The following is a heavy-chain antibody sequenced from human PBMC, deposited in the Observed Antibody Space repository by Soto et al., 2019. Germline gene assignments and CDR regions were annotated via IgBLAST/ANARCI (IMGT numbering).Heavy chain of an antibody. CDR3: ARSAISPYGGLIGPFDY. CDR2: INPGNGNT. V-gene: IGHV1-3*05. J-gene: IGHJ4*02. CDR1: GYTITAYA. Sequence: QVQLVQSGGEEKKPGASVKVSCEASGYTITAYAIHWLRQAPGQRLEWMAWINPGNGNTKYSQKFLGRVSITRDTSASTAYLELGSLRSEDTAVYYCARSAISPYGGLIGPFDYWGQGNLVTVSS. D-gene: IGHD3-16*02.